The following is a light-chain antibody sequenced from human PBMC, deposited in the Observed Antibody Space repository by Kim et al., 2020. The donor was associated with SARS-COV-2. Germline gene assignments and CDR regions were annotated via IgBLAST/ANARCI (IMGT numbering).Light chain of an antibody. CDR2: AAS. Sequence: DFQMTQSPSSLSASVGDRVTITCRTSQNVSNHLNWYQQKSGKAPKLLIYAASSLQSGVPSRFSGSGTGTDFIFIINSLQPEDFATYYCQQSYTTPRAGRRWTFGQGTKLEI. V-gene: IGKV1-39*01. CDR1: QNVSNH. J-gene: IGKJ2*01. CDR3: QQSYTTPRAGRRWT.